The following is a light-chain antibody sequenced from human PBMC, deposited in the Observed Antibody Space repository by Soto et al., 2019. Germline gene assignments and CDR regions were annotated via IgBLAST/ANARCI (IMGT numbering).Light chain of an antibody. Sequence: DIEMTQSPSTLAASVGDRVTITCRASQSYTMWVAWYQQKPGKAPRLLIFDASSLESGVPSRFSGSGSGTEFTLTISSLQPEDFATYYCQQYNSYPPTFGQGTRLEIK. CDR2: DAS. V-gene: IGKV1-5*01. J-gene: IGKJ5*01. CDR3: QQYNSYPPT. CDR1: QSYTMW.